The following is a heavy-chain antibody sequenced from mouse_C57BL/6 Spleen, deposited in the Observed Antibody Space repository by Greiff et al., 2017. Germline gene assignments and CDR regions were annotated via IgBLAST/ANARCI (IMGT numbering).Heavy chain of an antibody. CDR2: IYPGDGDT. CDR1: GYAFSSSW. Sequence: VQLQESGPELVKPGASVKISCKASGYAFSSSWMNWVKQRPGKGLEWIGRIYPGDGDTNYNGKFKGKATLTADKSSSTAYMQLSSLTSEDSAVYFCARGDYYDSSYGFAYWGQGTLVTVSA. D-gene: IGHD1-1*01. J-gene: IGHJ3*01. V-gene: IGHV1-82*01. CDR3: ARGDYYDSSYGFAY.